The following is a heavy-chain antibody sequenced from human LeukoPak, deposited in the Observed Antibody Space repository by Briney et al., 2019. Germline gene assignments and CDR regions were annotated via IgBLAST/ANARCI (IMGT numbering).Heavy chain of an antibody. CDR3: AKGDYDILTGYDY. V-gene: IGHV3-23*01. CDR2: ISGSGGST. D-gene: IGHD3-9*01. Sequence: GGSLRLSCAASGFTFNNYGMHWVRQAPGKGLEWVSAISGSGGSTYYADSVKGRFTISRDNSKNTLYLQMNSLRAEDTAVYYCAKGDYDILTGYDYWGQGTLVTVSS. J-gene: IGHJ4*02. CDR1: GFTFNNYG.